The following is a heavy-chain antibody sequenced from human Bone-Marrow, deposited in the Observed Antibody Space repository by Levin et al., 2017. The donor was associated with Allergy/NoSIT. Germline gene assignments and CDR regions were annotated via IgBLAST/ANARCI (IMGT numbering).Heavy chain of an antibody. CDR3: AKVGPSGWAAFDI. J-gene: IGHJ3*02. V-gene: IGHV3-9*01. Sequence: GGSLRLSCAASGFTFDDYAMHWVRQAPGKGLEWVSGISWNSGSIGYADSVKGRFTISRDNAKNSLYLQMNSLRAEDTALYYCAKVGPSGWAAFDIWGQGTMVTVSS. D-gene: IGHD6-19*01. CDR2: ISWNSGSI. CDR1: GFTFDDYA.